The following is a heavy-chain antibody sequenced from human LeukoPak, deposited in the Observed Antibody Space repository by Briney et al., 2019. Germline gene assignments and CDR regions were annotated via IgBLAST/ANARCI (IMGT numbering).Heavy chain of an antibody. V-gene: IGHV4-30-2*01. D-gene: IGHD3-3*01. J-gene: IGHJ4*02. Sequence: PSETLSLTCAVSGGSISSGGYSWSWIRQPPGKGPEWIGYIYHSGSTYYNPSLKSRVTISVDRSKNQFSLKLSSVTAADTAVYYCARGPSYYDFWSGYYNPINFDYWGQGTLVTVSS. CDR3: ARGPSYYDFWSGYYNPINFDY. CDR2: IYHSGST. CDR1: GGSISSGGYS.